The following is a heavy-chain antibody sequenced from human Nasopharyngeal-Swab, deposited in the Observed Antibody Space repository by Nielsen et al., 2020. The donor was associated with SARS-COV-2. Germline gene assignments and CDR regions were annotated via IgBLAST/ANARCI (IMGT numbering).Heavy chain of an antibody. Sequence: IRQPPGKGLEWIGEINHSGSTNYNPSLKSRVTISVDTSKNQFSLKLSSVTAADTAVYYCARSIAAAGNFPRIRVFPDVWGKGTTVTVSS. CDR3: ARSIAAAGNFPRIRVFPDV. J-gene: IGHJ6*04. D-gene: IGHD6-13*01. V-gene: IGHV4-34*01. CDR2: INHSGST.